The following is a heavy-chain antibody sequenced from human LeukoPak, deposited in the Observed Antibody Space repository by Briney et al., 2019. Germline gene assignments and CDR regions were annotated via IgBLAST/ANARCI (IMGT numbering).Heavy chain of an antibody. D-gene: IGHD5-12*01. CDR3: ARENLRGYSGYDTDLDY. J-gene: IGHJ4*02. CDR1: GGSFNDYF. CDR2: INHSGST. Sequence: SETLSLTCAVYGGSFNDYFWSWIRQPTGKGLEWIGEINHSGSTNYNPSLKSRVTVSVDTSKNQFSLKLSSVTAADTAVYYCARENLRGYSGYDTDLDYWGQGTLVTVSS. V-gene: IGHV4-34*01.